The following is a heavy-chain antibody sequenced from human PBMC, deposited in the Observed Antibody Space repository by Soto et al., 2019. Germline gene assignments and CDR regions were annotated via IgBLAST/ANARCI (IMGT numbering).Heavy chain of an antibody. CDR1: GYSFTSYW. CDR2: IYPGDSDT. Sequence: GESLKISCKGSGYSFTSYWIGWVRQMPGKGLEWMGIIYPGDSDTRYSPSFQGQVTISADKSISTAYLQWSSLKASDTAMDHYPTHSCPYYCNSSGYHFSDRAQRTL. V-gene: IGHV5-51*01. J-gene: IGHJ4*02. D-gene: IGHD3-22*01. CDR3: PTHSCPYYCNSSGYHFSD.